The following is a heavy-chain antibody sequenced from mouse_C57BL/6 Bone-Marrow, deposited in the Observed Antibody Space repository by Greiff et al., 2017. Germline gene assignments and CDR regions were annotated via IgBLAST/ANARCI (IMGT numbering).Heavy chain of an antibody. CDR3: ARLGSYYAIDY. J-gene: IGHJ4*01. CDR2: IYPRSGNT. Sequence: VQLQQSGAELARPGASVQLSCKASGYTFTSYGISWVKQRTGQGLEWIGEIYPRSGNTYYNEKFKGKATLTADKSSSTAYMELRSLTSEDSAVYFCARLGSYYAIDYWGQGTSVTVSS. CDR1: GYTFTSYG. V-gene: IGHV1-81*01.